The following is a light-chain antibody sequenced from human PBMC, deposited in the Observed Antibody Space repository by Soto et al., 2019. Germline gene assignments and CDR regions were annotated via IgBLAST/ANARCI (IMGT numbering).Light chain of an antibody. CDR3: QQSYNYPWT. Sequence: AIQLTQSPSSLSASVGDRVTISCRASPGIRNALSWYQQKPGKPPRYLISEASILQTGVPSRFSGSGSGTDFTLIITNLQPEDFATYYCQQSYNYPWTFGQGTKV. CDR1: PGIRNA. V-gene: IGKV1D-13*01. CDR2: EAS. J-gene: IGKJ1*01.